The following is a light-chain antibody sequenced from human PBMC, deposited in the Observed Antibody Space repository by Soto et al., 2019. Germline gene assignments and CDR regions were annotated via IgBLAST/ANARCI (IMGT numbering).Light chain of an antibody. CDR2: DVS. J-gene: IGLJ1*01. V-gene: IGLV2-14*01. Sequence: QSVLTQPASVSGSPGQSITISCTGTSSDVGGYNYVSWYQQHPGKAPKLMIYDVSNRPSGVSNRFSGSKSDNTASLTISGLQAEDEADYYCSSYTSTSILIGTGNKVTVL. CDR1: SSDVGGYNY. CDR3: SSYTSTSIL.